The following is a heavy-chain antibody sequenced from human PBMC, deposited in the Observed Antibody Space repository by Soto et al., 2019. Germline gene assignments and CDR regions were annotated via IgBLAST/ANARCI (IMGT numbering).Heavy chain of an antibody. J-gene: IGHJ4*02. Sequence: PGGSLRLSCAASGLTFSTYAMSWVRPAPGKGLEWVSAISGSGANTYYADSVKGRFTISRDNSKNTLYLQMNSLRAEDSAMYYCVRERSGYSYADSWGQGTLVTVSS. D-gene: IGHD5-18*01. V-gene: IGHV3-23*01. CDR2: ISGSGANT. CDR3: VRERSGYSYADS. CDR1: GLTFSTYA.